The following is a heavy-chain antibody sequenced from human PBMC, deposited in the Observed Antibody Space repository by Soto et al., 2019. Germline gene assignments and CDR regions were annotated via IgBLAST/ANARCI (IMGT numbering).Heavy chain of an antibody. Sequence: PGGSLRLSCSASGFTISSYAMHWVRQAPGKGLEYVSAISSNGGSTYYADSVKGRFTISRDNYKNTLYLQMSSLSADDTDVYYCVTDHQETAMVGYFDYWGQGTLVTVSS. J-gene: IGHJ4*02. CDR1: GFTISSYA. D-gene: IGHD2-21*02. V-gene: IGHV3-64D*06. CDR3: VTDHQETAMVGYFDY. CDR2: ISSNGGST.